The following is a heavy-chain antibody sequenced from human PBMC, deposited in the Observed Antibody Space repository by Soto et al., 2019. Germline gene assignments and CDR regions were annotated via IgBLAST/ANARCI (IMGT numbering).Heavy chain of an antibody. J-gene: IGHJ4*02. CDR2: SYYNGST. Sequence: QVQLQESGPGLVKPSETLSLTCTVSGGSISSYYWSWIRQPPGKGLEWIGYSYYNGSTNYNPSHKSPVTISVDSSKNQFALKLSSVTAADTAVYYWARHETLHGDYDYGGQGTLVTVSS. V-gene: IGHV4-59*08. D-gene: IGHD4-17*01. CDR1: GGSISSYY. CDR3: ARHETLHGDYDY.